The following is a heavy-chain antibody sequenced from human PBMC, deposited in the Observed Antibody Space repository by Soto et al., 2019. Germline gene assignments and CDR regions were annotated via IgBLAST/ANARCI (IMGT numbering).Heavy chain of an antibody. CDR1: GFTFSSYG. J-gene: IGHJ4*02. V-gene: IGHV3-33*01. CDR3: ARGRDYGDYVGSGY. Sequence: QVQLVESGGGVVQPGRSLRLSCAASGFTFSSYGMHWVRQAPGKGLEWVAVIWYDGSNKYYADSVKGRFTISRDNSKNTLYLQMNSLRAEDTAVYYCARGRDYGDYVGSGYWGQGTLVTVSS. CDR2: IWYDGSNK. D-gene: IGHD4-17*01.